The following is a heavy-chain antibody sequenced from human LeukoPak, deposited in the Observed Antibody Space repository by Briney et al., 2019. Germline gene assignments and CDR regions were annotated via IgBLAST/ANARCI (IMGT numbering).Heavy chain of an antibody. V-gene: IGHV4-61*01. CDR3: ARDGYSGNDGL. J-gene: IGHJ4*02. Sequence: TSETLSLTCTVSGGSISSSSYYWSWIRQPPGKGLEWIGYIYHSGSTKYNPSLKSRVTISVDTSKNQFSLKLSSVTAADTAVYYCARDGYSGNDGLWGQGSLVTVSS. CDR2: IYHSGST. D-gene: IGHD5-12*01. CDR1: GGSISSSSYY.